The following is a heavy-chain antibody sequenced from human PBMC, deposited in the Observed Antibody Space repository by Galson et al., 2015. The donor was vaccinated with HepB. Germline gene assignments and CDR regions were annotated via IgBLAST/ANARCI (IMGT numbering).Heavy chain of an antibody. CDR2: IYYSGST. J-gene: IGHJ6*02. V-gene: IGHV4-59*01. Sequence: ETLSLTCTVSGGSLSGSYWSWTRQPPGKGLEWIGYIYYSGSTNYNPSLTSRVTMSLDISKNRFSLKLSSVTAADTAVYYCARSGTSTSWLYYYYGMDVWGQGTTVTVS. CDR3: ARSGTSTSWLYYYYGMDV. CDR1: GGSLSGSY. D-gene: IGHD2-2*01.